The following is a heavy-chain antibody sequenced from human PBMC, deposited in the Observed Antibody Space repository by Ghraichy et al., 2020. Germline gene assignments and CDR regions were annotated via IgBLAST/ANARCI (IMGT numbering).Heavy chain of an antibody. CDR3: ARDLSPAPSDYYGMDV. Sequence: GESLNISCAASGFTFSSYAMHWVRQAPGKGLEWVAVISYDGSNKYYADSVKGRFTISRDNSKNTLYLQMNSLRAEDTAVYYCARDLSPAPSDYYGMDVWGQGTTVTVSS. J-gene: IGHJ6*02. D-gene: IGHD2-15*01. CDR2: ISYDGSNK. CDR1: GFTFSSYA. V-gene: IGHV3-30-3*01.